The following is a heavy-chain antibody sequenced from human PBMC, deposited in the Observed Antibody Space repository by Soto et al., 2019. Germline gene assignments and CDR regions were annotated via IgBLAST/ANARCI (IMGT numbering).Heavy chain of an antibody. V-gene: IGHV4-59*01. CDR1: GGSINNFY. CDR2: IYFRGTT. J-gene: IGHJ4*02. D-gene: IGHD3-22*01. Sequence: SETLSLTCAVSGGSINNFYWSWIRQPPGKPLEWIGYIYFRGTTYYHPSLESRVTISLDASKNQFSLNLSSMTAADTAVYYCARSSGYATPLDQWGQGTMVTVYS. CDR3: ARSSGYATPLDQ.